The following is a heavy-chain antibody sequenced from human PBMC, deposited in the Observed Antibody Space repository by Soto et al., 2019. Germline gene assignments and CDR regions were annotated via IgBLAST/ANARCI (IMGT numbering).Heavy chain of an antibody. CDR3: VCGGNFFIY. D-gene: IGHD3-16*01. Sequence: EVQLVESGGGLVQPGGSLRLSCAASGFTFSTYGMTWVRQPPGKGLEWVANMDRDGSETYYVDSVRGRFTVSRDNAKKSIYLQMNSLRVEDTAVYYCVCGGNFFIYWGQGTLVTVSP. V-gene: IGHV3-7*01. J-gene: IGHJ4*02. CDR1: GFTFSTYG. CDR2: MDRDGSET.